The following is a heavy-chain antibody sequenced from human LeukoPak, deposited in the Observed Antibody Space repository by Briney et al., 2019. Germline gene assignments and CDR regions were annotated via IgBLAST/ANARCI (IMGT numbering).Heavy chain of an antibody. CDR2: IYYSGST. Sequence: SQTLSLTCTVSGGSISSGGYYWSWIRQHPGKGLEWIGYIYYSGSTYYNPSLKSRVTISVDASKNQFSLKLSSVTAADTAVYYCARDSGVDMCAFDIWGQGTMVTVSS. D-gene: IGHD5-12*01. CDR1: GGSISSGGYY. CDR3: ARDSGVDMCAFDI. V-gene: IGHV4-31*03. J-gene: IGHJ3*02.